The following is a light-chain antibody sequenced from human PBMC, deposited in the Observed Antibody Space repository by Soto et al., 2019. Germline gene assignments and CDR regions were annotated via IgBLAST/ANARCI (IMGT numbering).Light chain of an antibody. V-gene: IGKV4-1*01. Sequence: DIVMTQSPDSLAVSLGERAAINCKSSQSVLYNSNNKNYLAWYQQKPGQPPNLLIYWASTRESGVPDRFSGSGSGTDFTLTISSLQAEDVAVYYCQQYYSTPPTFGQGTKVEIK. J-gene: IGKJ1*01. CDR3: QQYYSTPPT. CDR2: WAS. CDR1: QSVLYNSNNKNY.